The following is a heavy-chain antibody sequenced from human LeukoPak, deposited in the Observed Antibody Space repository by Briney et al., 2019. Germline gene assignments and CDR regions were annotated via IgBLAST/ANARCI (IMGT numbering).Heavy chain of an antibody. CDR1: GYFFTGYY. CDR3: ARGLDFGYTDVVPFDF. Sequence: ASVKVSCKASGYFFTGYYMHWVRQAPGQGLEWMGWINPNSGDTKYAQNFQGRVTMTRDLSISTAYMDLTRLRSGDTAVYCCARGLDFGYTDVVPFDFWGQGTLVTVSS. J-gene: IGHJ4*02. CDR2: INPNSGDT. D-gene: IGHD5-18*01. V-gene: IGHV1-2*02.